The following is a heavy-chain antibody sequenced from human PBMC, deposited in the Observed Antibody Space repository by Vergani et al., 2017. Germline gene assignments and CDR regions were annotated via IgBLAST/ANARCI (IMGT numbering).Heavy chain of an antibody. V-gene: IGHV4-31*03. D-gene: IGHD4-23*01. CDR2: IYNSGST. Sequence: QVQLQESGPGLLKPSQTLSLTCTVSGGSLSSGSYYWSWVRQRPGKGLEWIGYIYNSGSTYYNPSLKSRVTISVDASKNQFSLKLSSVTAADTAVYYCAGHDDHNGNPGAFDIWLQGTKVTVSS. CDR1: GGSLSSGSYY. CDR3: AGHDDHNGNPGAFDI. J-gene: IGHJ3*02.